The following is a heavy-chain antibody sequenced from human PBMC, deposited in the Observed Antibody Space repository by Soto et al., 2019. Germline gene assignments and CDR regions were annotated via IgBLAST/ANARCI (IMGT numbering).Heavy chain of an antibody. V-gene: IGHV3-23*01. CDR2: VSSGGGT. J-gene: IGHJ4*02. CDR1: GFTFSTYA. CDR3: AKRRGAGGHFDY. Sequence: EVELLESGGGLVHPEGSLRLSCAASGFTFSTYAIGWVRQAPGKGLEWVSVVSSGGGTHYADSVKGRFTVSRDNTKNTLSLQMNSLRADDTAVYYCAKRRGAGGHFDYWGQGALVTVSS. D-gene: IGHD2-15*01.